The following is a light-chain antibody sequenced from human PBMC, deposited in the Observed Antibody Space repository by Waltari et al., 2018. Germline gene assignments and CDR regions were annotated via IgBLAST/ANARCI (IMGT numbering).Light chain of an antibody. CDR1: QRVSSSY. CDR3: QQYGSSPWT. CDR2: GAS. Sequence: EIVLTQSPGTLSLSPGETAPLPCRASQRVSSSYLAWYQQKPGQAPRLLIYGASSRATGIPDRFSGSGSGTDFTLTISRLEPEDFAVYYCQQYGSSPWTFGQGTKVEIK. J-gene: IGKJ1*01. V-gene: IGKV3-20*01.